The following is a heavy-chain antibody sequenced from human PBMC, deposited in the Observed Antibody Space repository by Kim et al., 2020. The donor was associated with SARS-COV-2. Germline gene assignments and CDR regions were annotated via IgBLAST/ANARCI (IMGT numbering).Heavy chain of an antibody. CDR3: TTDKINKNEFDY. V-gene: IGHV3-15*01. Sequence: DYAAPVKGRFTISRDDSKNTLYLQMNSLKTEDTAVYYCTTDKINKNEFDYWGQGTLVTVSS. J-gene: IGHJ4*02.